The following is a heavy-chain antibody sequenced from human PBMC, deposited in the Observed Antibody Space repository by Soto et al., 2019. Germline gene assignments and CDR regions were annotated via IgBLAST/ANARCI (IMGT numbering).Heavy chain of an antibody. Sequence: QVPLVESGGGLVKPGGSLRLSCAASGFTFSDYYMSWIRQAPGKGLEWVSYISSSSSYTNYADSVKGRFTISRDNAKNSLYLQMNSLRAEDTAVYYCARARGYFDWLLGNWFDPWGQGTLVTVSS. CDR1: GFTFSDYY. CDR3: ARARGYFDWLLGNWFDP. V-gene: IGHV3-11*05. CDR2: ISSSSSYT. D-gene: IGHD3-9*01. J-gene: IGHJ5*02.